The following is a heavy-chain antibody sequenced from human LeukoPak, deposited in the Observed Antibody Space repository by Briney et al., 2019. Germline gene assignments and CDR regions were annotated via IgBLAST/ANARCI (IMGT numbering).Heavy chain of an antibody. V-gene: IGHV3-23*01. D-gene: IGHD6-19*01. J-gene: IGHJ4*02. CDR2: ISGSGGST. CDR3: ANGGWLVNFDY. Sequence: SGGSLRLSCAASGFTFSSYAMSWVRQAPEKGLEWVSAISGSGGSTYYADSVKGRFTISRDNSKNTLYLQMNSLRAEDTAVYYCANGGWLVNFDYWGQGTLVTVSS. CDR1: GFTFSSYA.